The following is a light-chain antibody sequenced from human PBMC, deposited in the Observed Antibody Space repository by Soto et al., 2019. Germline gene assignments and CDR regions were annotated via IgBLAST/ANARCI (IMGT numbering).Light chain of an antibody. V-gene: IGLV1-40*01. CDR1: SSNIGAGYD. J-gene: IGLJ2*01. CDR2: GTS. Sequence: QSVLTQPPSVSGAPGQRVTISCTGSSSNIGAGYDVHWYQQVPGTAPKLLIYGTSNRPSGVPDRFSGSKSGTSASLAITGLQAEDEADYYCQSFDTSLNGLIFGGGTKLTVL. CDR3: QSFDTSLNGLI.